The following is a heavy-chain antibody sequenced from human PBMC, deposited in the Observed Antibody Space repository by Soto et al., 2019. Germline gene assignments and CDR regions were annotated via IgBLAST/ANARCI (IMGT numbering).Heavy chain of an antibody. D-gene: IGHD2-2*01. CDR1: GDSVTSHY. J-gene: IGHJ4*02. V-gene: IGHV4-59*02. CDR3: ARVGSVVCSSTSCYEGSLDY. CDR2: MHYTGFS. Sequence: SETLSLTCSFSGDSVTSHYLTWIRQSPEKGLEWIGYMHYTGFSHYNPSHKSRLTISVDRSKNQFTLQLTSVTVADTAIYYCARVGSVVCSSTSCYEGSLDYWGQGTLVTVSS.